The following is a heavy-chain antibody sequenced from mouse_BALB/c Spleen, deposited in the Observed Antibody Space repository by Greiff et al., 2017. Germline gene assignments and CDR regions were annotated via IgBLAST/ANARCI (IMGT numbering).Heavy chain of an antibody. Sequence: DVMLVESGGGLVKPGGSLKLSCAASGFTFSSYAMSWVRQSPEKRLEWVAEISSGGSYTYYPDTVTGRFTISRDNAKNTLYLEMSSLRSEDTAMYYCARDRTMITTGGFAYWGQGTLVTVSA. CDR3: ARDRTMITTGGFAY. D-gene: IGHD2-4*01. CDR2: ISSGGSYT. J-gene: IGHJ3*01. V-gene: IGHV5-9-4*01. CDR1: GFTFSSYA.